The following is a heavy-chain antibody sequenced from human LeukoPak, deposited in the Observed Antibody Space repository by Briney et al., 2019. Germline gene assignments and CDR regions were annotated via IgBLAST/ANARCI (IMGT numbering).Heavy chain of an antibody. CDR3: AKDGGLWVSAHWGDS. CDR1: GFTFSSYA. Sequence: GGSLRLSCAASGFTFSSYAMSWVRQAPGKGLKWVSTITTGDGNTYYADSVKGRFTVSRDDSKNTLYLQMNSLRAEDTAVYYCAKDGGLWVSAHWGDSWGRGTLVTVSS. D-gene: IGHD7-27*01. CDR2: ITTGDGNT. J-gene: IGHJ4*02. V-gene: IGHV3-23*01.